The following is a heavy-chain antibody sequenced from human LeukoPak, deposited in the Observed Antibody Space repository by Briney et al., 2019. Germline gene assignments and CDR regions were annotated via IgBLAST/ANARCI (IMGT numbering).Heavy chain of an antibody. CDR3: AKAVYHDNVDY. V-gene: IGHV3-30*18. D-gene: IGHD3-22*01. J-gene: IGHJ4*02. CDR2: ISYDGSNK. Sequence: GGSLRLSCAASGFTFSSYGMHWVRQAPGKGLEWVAVISYDGSNKYYADSAKGRFTISRDNSKNTLYLQMNSLRAEDTAVYYCAKAVYHDNVDYWGQGTLVTVSS. CDR1: GFTFSSYG.